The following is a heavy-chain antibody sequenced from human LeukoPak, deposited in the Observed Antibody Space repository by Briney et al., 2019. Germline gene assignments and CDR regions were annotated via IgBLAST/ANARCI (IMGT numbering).Heavy chain of an antibody. Sequence: SETLSLTCTVSGGSISSGDYYWRWIRQPPGKGLEWIGYIYYSGSTYYNPSLKSRFTISVDTSKNQFSLKLSSVTAADTAVYYCARGDSGEDAFDIWGQGTMVTVSS. CDR2: IYYSGST. CDR1: GGSISSGDYY. J-gene: IGHJ3*02. D-gene: IGHD2-15*01. V-gene: IGHV4-30-4*01. CDR3: ARGDSGEDAFDI.